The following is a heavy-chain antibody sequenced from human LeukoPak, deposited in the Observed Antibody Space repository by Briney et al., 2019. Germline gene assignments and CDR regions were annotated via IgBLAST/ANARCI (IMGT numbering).Heavy chain of an antibody. CDR2: ATGSGGST. J-gene: IGHJ4*02. CDR3: AREGDSSGYYSRDPFDF. D-gene: IGHD3-22*01. Sequence: GGSLRLSCAASGFSFSTYEMNWVRQAPGKGLEWVSAATGSGGSTYYADSVRGRFTISRDNSKNTLYLQMNSLRAEDTAVYYCAREGDSSGYYSRDPFDFWGQGTLVTVSS. V-gene: IGHV3-23*01. CDR1: GFSFSTYE.